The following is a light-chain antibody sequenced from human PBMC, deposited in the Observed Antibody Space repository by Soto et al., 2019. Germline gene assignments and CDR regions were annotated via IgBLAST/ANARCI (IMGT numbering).Light chain of an antibody. CDR3: QQYASSVT. J-gene: IGKJ1*01. Sequence: EILLTQSPDSLSLSPGDRATLSCRASQSFSSTFFAWYQQKPGQAPRLLIYGASRRATGIPDRFSGSGSGKDFTLTSSRLEPEAFAVYYCQQYASSVTVGQGAKVEIK. CDR2: GAS. CDR1: QSFSSTF. V-gene: IGKV3-20*01.